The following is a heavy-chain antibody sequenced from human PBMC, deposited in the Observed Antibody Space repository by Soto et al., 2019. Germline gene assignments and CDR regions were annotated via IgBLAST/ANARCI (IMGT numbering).Heavy chain of an antibody. CDR1: GFSLTTRGVG. Sequence: QITLKESGPTLVKPTQTLTLTCTFSGFSLTTRGVGVGWIRQPPGKALECLALIYWDDDKRYSPSLQSRLSIPKATSKSPVVLTMTNVDPVDTATYYCAHIPNYYQYDWFDPWGQGTLVSVSS. J-gene: IGHJ5*02. D-gene: IGHD3-16*01. V-gene: IGHV2-5*02. CDR3: AHIPNYYQYDWFDP. CDR2: IYWDDDK.